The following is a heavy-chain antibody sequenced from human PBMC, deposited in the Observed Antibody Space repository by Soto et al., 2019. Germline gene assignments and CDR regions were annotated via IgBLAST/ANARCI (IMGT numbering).Heavy chain of an antibody. CDR1: GRSISSYY. D-gene: IGHD3-10*01. V-gene: IGHV4-59*01. Sequence: QVQLQESGAGLVKPSETLSLTCTVSGRSISSYYWSWTRQPPGKGLEWIGYIYGTGSTNYNPSLKSRLTMSIATSKHRFSLKLSSVTPADTAVYYWVRAAVGVTDVPHWGQGTLVTVSS. CDR2: IYGTGST. CDR3: VRAAVGVTDVPH. J-gene: IGHJ1*01.